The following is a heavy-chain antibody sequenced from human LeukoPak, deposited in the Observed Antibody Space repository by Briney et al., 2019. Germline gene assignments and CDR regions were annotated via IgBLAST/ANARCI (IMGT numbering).Heavy chain of an antibody. CDR2: ISYDGSNK. Sequence: KAGGSLRLSCAASGFTVSSYGMHWVRQAPGKGLEWVAVISYDGSNKYYADSVKGRFTISRDNSKNTLYLQMNSLRAEDTAVYYCAKEGSTVHFDYWGQGTLVTVSS. V-gene: IGHV3-30*18. J-gene: IGHJ4*02. CDR1: GFTVSSYG. D-gene: IGHD4-17*01. CDR3: AKEGSTVHFDY.